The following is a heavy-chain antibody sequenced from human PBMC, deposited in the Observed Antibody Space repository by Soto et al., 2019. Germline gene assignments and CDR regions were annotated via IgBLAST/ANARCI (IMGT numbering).Heavy chain of an antibody. D-gene: IGHD3-22*01. CDR3: ARVLYDSSGYYKREYFQH. CDR2: INPNSGGT. Sequence: ASVKVSCKASGYTFTGYYMHWVRQAPGQGLEWMGWINPNSGGTNYAQKFQGRVTMTRDTSISTAYMELSRLRSDDTAVYYCARVLYDSSGYYKREYFQHWGQGTLVTVSS. V-gene: IGHV1-2*02. CDR1: GYTFTGYY. J-gene: IGHJ1*01.